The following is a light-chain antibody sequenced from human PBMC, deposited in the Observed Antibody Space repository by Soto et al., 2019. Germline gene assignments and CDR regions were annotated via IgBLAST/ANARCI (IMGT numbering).Light chain of an antibody. J-gene: IGKJ1*01. CDR2: AAS. CDR1: QGISDY. V-gene: IGKV1-27*01. Sequence: DIQMTQSPSSLSASVGGRVTITCRASQGISDYLAWYQQKPGQVPKLLIYAASTLQSGVPSRFSGSGSGTDFTLTISSLQPEDVATYYCQKYNSAPTWTFGHGTKVEIK. CDR3: QKYNSAPTWT.